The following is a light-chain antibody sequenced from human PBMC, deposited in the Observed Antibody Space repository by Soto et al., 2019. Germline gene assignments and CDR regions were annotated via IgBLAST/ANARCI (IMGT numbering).Light chain of an antibody. CDR3: QQYNSYSLT. Sequence: IQLTQSPSSLSASVGDRVTITCRASQGISSYLAWYQQKPGKAPKLLIYAASTLQSGVPSRFSGSGSGTDFTLTISSLQPDDFATYYCQQYNSYSLTFGQGTKVDIK. CDR2: AAS. J-gene: IGKJ1*01. V-gene: IGKV1-9*01. CDR1: QGISSY.